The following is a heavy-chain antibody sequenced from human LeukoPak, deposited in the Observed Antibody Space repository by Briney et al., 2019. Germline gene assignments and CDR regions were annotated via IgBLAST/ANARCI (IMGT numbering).Heavy chain of an antibody. J-gene: IGHJ5*02. CDR3: ARDLLRFGELWENWFDP. CDR2: ISSNGGGT. CDR1: GLTFSSYA. V-gene: IGHV3-23*01. D-gene: IGHD3-10*01. Sequence: GGSLRLSCAASGLTFSSYAMSWVRQAPGKGLEWVSGISSNGGGTYYADSVKGRFTISRDNAKNSLYLQMNSLRAEDTALYYCARDLLRFGELWENWFDPWGQGTLVTVSS.